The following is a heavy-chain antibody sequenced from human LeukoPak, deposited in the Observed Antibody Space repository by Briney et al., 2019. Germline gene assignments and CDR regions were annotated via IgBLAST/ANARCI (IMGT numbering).Heavy chain of an antibody. Sequence: SETLSLTCTVSGGSISTYFWGCIRQTPGQGLEWIGYIYYSGSTRYNPSLKRRVTISVDTSKNHFSLKLSSVSAADTAVYYCARGGCYYDYWGQGTLVTVSS. CDR3: ARGGCYYDY. CDR1: GGSISTYF. CDR2: IYYSGST. V-gene: IGHV4-59*01. D-gene: IGHD6-19*01. J-gene: IGHJ4*02.